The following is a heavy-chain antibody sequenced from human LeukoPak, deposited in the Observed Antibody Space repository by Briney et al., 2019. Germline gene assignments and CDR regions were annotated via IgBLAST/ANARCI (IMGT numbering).Heavy chain of an antibody. CDR1: GGSISSSF. Sequence: PSETLSLTCTVSGGSISSSFWTWIRQPPGKGLEWIGELYYSGATSYNPSLKSRVTISIDASKNQFSLKLTSVTAADAAVYYCARLYEYGDYENVDYWGQGTLVTVSS. J-gene: IGHJ4*02. CDR3: ARLYEYGDYENVDY. D-gene: IGHD4-17*01. CDR2: LYYSGAT. V-gene: IGHV4-59*08.